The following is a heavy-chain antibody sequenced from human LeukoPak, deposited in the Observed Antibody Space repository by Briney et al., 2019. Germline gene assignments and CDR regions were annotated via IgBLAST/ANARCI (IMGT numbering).Heavy chain of an antibody. V-gene: IGHV1-2*02. CDR3: ARELLGEHSRPPPLLSYGY. Sequence: GASVKVSCKASGYTFTGYYMHWVRQAPGQGLEWMGWINPNSGGTNYAQKFQGRVTMTRDTSISTAYMELSRLRSDDTAVYYCARELLGEHSRPPPLLSYGYWGQGTLVTVSS. D-gene: IGHD2-2*01. CDR2: INPNSGGT. J-gene: IGHJ4*02. CDR1: GYTFTGYY.